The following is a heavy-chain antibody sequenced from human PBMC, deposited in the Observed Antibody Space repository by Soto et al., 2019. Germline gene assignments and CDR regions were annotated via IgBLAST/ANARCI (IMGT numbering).Heavy chain of an antibody. CDR2: IYYSGST. D-gene: IGHD3-3*01. CDR1: GDSIDNYY. Sequence: SETLSLTCTVSGDSIDNYYWSWVRQSPGKGLEWIGYIYYSGSTTYSPSLKSRVTISVDRAKSQFSLRLRSVTAADTAVYYCARSGRFLELLFYLDSWGQGALVTVSS. J-gene: IGHJ4*02. V-gene: IGHV4-59*12. CDR3: ARSGRFLELLFYLDS.